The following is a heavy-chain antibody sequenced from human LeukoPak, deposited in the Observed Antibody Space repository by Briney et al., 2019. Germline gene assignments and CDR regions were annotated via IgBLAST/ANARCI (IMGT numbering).Heavy chain of an antibody. V-gene: IGHV3-64D*09. Sequence: GGSLRLSCSASGFTFSSYAMHWVRQAPGKGLEYVSAISSSEGSTYYADSVRGRFTISRDNSKSTLYLQMSNLRAEDTAVYYCVKRYGSGGYYNQYYFDYWGQGTLVTVSS. CDR3: VKRYGSGGYYNQYYFDY. CDR2: ISSSEGST. D-gene: IGHD3-10*01. CDR1: GFTFSSYA. J-gene: IGHJ4*02.